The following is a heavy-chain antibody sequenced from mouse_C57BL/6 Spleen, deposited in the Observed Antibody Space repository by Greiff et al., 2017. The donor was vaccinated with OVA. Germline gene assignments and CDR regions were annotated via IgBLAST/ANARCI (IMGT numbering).Heavy chain of an antibody. V-gene: IGHV1-69*01. D-gene: IGHD2-4*01. J-gene: IGHJ3*01. CDR2: IDPSDSYT. CDR3: ARFDYDGAFAY. CDR1: GYTFTSYW. Sequence: VKLQQPGAELVMPGASVKLSCKASGYTFTSYWMHWVKQRPGQGLEWIGEIDPSDSYTNYNQKFKGKSTLTVDKSSSTAYMQLSSLTSEDSAVYYCARFDYDGAFAYWGQGTLVTVSA.